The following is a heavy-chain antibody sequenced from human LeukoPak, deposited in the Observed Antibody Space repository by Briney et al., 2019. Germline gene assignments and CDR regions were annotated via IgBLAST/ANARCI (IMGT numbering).Heavy chain of an antibody. J-gene: IGHJ4*02. V-gene: IGHV4-39*01. CDR2: GHYRETT. Sequence: TPSETLSLTCSVFGDSVNNNAYYWAWIRQAPGKRLEWVGSGHYRETTYSSPSLKSRVTISVDTSKNQVSLKLNSVTAADTGVYYCARQNYDFWPGLLHPDYWGQGIFVAVSS. CDR3: ARQNYDFWPGLLHPDY. CDR1: GDSVNNNAYY. D-gene: IGHD3/OR15-3a*01.